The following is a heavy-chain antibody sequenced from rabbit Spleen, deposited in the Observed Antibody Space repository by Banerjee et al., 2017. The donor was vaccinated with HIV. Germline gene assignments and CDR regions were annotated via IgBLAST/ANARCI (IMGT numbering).Heavy chain of an antibody. CDR2: IYTGDGST. V-gene: IGHV1S40*01. D-gene: IGHD1-1*01. J-gene: IGHJ6*01. CDR1: GFDLSSSYY. CDR3: ARSWHGDSGYWAL. Sequence: QSLEESGGDLVKPGASLTLTCTASGFDLSSSYYMCWVRQAPGKGLEWIACIYTGDGSTYYTSWAKGRFTISKTSTTVTLEMTSLTVADTATYFCARSWHGDSGYWALWGPGTLVTVS.